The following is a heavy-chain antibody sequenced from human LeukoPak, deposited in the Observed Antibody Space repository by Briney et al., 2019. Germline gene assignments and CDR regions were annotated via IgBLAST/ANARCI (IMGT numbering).Heavy chain of an antibody. D-gene: IGHD3-22*01. CDR2: INPNSGGT. Sequence: ASVKVSCKASGYTFTGYYMHWVRQAPGQGLEWMGWINPNSGGTNYAQKLQGRVTMTTDTSTSTAYMELRSLRSDDTAVYYCARVLEYDSSGYYQSYFDYWGQGTLVTVSS. CDR1: GYTFTGYY. CDR3: ARVLEYDSSGYYQSYFDY. V-gene: IGHV1-2*02. J-gene: IGHJ4*02.